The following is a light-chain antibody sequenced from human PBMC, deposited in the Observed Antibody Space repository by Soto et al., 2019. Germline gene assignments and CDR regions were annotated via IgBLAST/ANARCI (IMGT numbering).Light chain of an antibody. CDR1: QRVRGR. J-gene: IGKJ5*01. CDR3: QQSYSTIT. Sequence: EIVMTQSPATLSVSPGERSTLSCRASQRVRGRLAWYQQKPGQPPRLLIYAASTRATGIPVRVSGSGSGKDFTLTISSLQPEDFATYYCQQSYSTITFGQGTRLEIK. CDR2: AAS. V-gene: IGKV3-15*01.